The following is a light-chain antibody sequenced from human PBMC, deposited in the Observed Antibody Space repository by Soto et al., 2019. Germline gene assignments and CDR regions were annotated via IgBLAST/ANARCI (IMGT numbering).Light chain of an antibody. CDR3: SSYTSTTSVV. CDR1: SSDVGGYNY. Sequence: QSALTQPASVPGSPGQSITISCTGTSSDVGGYNYVSWYQQHPGKAPKLMICDVSNRPSGVSNRFSGSKSGNTASLTISGLQAEDEADYYCSSYTSTTSVVFGGGTKLTVL. CDR2: DVS. J-gene: IGLJ2*01. V-gene: IGLV2-14*01.